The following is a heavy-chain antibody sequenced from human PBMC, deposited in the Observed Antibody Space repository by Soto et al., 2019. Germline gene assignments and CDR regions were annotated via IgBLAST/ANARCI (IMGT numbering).Heavy chain of an antibody. CDR2: IYYSGST. D-gene: IGHD3-10*01. V-gene: IGHV4-59*01. CDR3: ARAKPLGTLSWFDP. Sequence: SETLSLTCTVSGGSISSYYWSWIRQPPGKGLEWIGYIYYSGSTNYNPSLKSRVTISVDTSKNQFSLKLSSVTAADTAVYYCARAKPLGTLSWFDPWGQGTLVTVSS. J-gene: IGHJ5*02. CDR1: GGSISSYY.